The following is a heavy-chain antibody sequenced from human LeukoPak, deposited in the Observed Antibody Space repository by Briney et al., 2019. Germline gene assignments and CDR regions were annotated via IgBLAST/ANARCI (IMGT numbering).Heavy chain of an antibody. V-gene: IGHV1-8*01. CDR3: ARIQQWQVQDYHYYMDV. J-gene: IGHJ6*03. Sequence: ASVKASCKASGYTFTSYDINWVRQATGQGLEWMGWMSPNSGDTGYAQKFQGRVTMTWNTSISTAYMELSSLRSEDTAVYYCARIQQWQVQDYHYYMDVWGEGTTVTVSS. D-gene: IGHD6-19*01. CDR2: MSPNSGDT. CDR1: GYTFTSYD.